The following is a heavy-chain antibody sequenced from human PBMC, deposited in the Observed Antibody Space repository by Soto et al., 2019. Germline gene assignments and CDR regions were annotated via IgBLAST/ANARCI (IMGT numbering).Heavy chain of an antibody. D-gene: IGHD5-12*01. Sequence: SETLSLTCTVSGGSISSYYWSWIRQPPGKGLEWIGYIYYSGSTNYNPSLKSRVTISVDTSKNQFSLKLSSVTAADTAVYYCARAYSGYEDDYYYGMDVWGQGTTVTVSS. CDR2: IYYSGST. CDR3: ARAYSGYEDDYYYGMDV. J-gene: IGHJ6*02. CDR1: GGSISSYY. V-gene: IGHV4-59*01.